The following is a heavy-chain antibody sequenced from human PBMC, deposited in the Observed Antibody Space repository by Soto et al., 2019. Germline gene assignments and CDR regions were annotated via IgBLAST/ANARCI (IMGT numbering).Heavy chain of an antibody. V-gene: IGHV4-39*01. CDR1: GGSISSSSYY. D-gene: IGHD3-16*01. Sequence: SETLSLTCTVSGGSISSSSYYWGWIRQPPGKGLEWIGSIYYSGSTYYNPSLKSRVTISVDTSKNQFSLKLSSVTAADTAVYYCAVGGSNPRGGPVYYFDYWGQGTLVTVSS. CDR2: IYYSGST. J-gene: IGHJ4*02. CDR3: AVGGSNPRGGPVYYFDY.